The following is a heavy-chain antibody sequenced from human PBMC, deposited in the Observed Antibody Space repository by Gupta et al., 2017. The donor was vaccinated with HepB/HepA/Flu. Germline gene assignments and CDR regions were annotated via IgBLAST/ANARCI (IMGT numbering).Heavy chain of an antibody. CDR3: ARHANGDTYPMDV. CDR2: SHYTAES. J-gene: IGHJ6*02. Sequence: QVQLQQSGPGLVKPSETLSLTCIVSGDSISNYYWSWVRQPPGKGLEWVAYSHYTAESNYNPSLKSRLTISVDASKSQFSLRLDSVTAADTAGYFCARHANGDTYPMDVWGQGTTVTVSS. V-gene: IGHV4-59*08. CDR1: GDSISNYY. D-gene: IGHD4-17*01.